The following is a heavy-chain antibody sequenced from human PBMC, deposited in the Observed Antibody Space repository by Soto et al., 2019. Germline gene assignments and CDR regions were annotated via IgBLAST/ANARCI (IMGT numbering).Heavy chain of an antibody. CDR2: IIPIFGTA. D-gene: IGHD1-26*01. J-gene: IGHJ6*02. CDR3: ARGEGFYAVTRKNGMDV. V-gene: IGHV1-69*01. Sequence: QVQLVQSGAEVKKPGSSVKVSCKASGGTFSSYAISWVRQAPGQGLEWMGGIIPIFGTANYAQKFQGRVTITADESTSTAYMELSSLRSEDTAVYYCARGEGFYAVTRKNGMDVWGQGTTVTVSS. CDR1: GGTFSSYA.